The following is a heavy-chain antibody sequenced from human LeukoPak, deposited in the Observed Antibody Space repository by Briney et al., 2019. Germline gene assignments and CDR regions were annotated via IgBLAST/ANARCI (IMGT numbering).Heavy chain of an antibody. V-gene: IGHV4-59*13. CDR2: IDYSGSS. CDR3: ARHGYSSGSLAWFDP. Sequence: AETLSLTCSVSGXSISSYSWTWIRQPPGKGLEWIGFIDYSGSSNYNPSLKSRVTISADPSTNHFSLNLTSVTAADTAVYYCARHGYSSGSLAWFDPWGQGTQVTVSS. D-gene: IGHD6-19*01. J-gene: IGHJ5*02. CDR1: GXSISSYS.